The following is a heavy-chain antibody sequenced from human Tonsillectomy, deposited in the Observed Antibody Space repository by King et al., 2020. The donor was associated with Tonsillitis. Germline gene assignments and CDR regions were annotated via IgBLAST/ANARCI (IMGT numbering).Heavy chain of an antibody. CDR1: GYTFTSYG. CDR3: SRDPGSSWYLGWFDP. J-gene: IGHJ5*02. Sequence: QLVQSGAEVKKPGASVKVSCKASGYTFTSYGISWVRQAPGQGLEWMGWISAYNGNTNYAQKLQGRVTMTTDTSTSTAYMELRSLGSDDPAVYYCSRDPGSSWYLGWFDPWGQGTLVTVSS. D-gene: IGHD6-13*01. CDR2: ISAYNGNT. V-gene: IGHV1-18*01.